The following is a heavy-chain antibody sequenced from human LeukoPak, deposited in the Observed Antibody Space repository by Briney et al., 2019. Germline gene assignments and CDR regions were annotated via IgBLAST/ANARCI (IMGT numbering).Heavy chain of an antibody. V-gene: IGHV2-5*01. CDR2: IYWNDDK. CDR1: GFSLSASAVT. J-gene: IGHJ4*02. D-gene: IGHD2-15*01. Sequence: SGPTLVKATQTLTLTCTFSGFSLSASAVTVGCILQPPGKALEWLTLIYWNDDKRYRPSLKSRLTITKDTSKNQVVLTMTNMDPVDTATYYCAHNVARWQLQGEYFDYWGQETLVTVTS. CDR3: AHNVARWQLQGEYFDY.